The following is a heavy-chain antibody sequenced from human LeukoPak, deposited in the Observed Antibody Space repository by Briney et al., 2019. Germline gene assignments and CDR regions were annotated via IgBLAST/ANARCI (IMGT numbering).Heavy chain of an antibody. D-gene: IGHD1-26*01. CDR2: INHSGST. V-gene: IGHV4-34*01. Sequence: SETLSLTCAVYGGSFSGYYWSWIRQPPGKGLEWIGEINHSGSTNYNPSLKSRVTISVDTSKNQFSLKLSSVTAADTAVYYCAKPHSGSHEYFDYWGQGTLVTVSS. J-gene: IGHJ4*02. CDR3: AKPHSGSHEYFDY. CDR1: GGSFSGYY.